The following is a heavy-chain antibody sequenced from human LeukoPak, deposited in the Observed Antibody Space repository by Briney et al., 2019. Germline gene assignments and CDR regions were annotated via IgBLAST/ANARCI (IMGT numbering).Heavy chain of an antibody. V-gene: IGHV4-4*07. D-gene: IGHD4-17*01. CDR1: GGSISSYY. Sequence: SETLSLTCTVSGGSISSYYWSWIRQPAGKGLEWIGRIYTSGSTNYNPSLKSRVTMSVDTSKNQFSLKLSSVTAADTAVYYCARGGRTTVTSGFDYWGQGTLVTVSS. J-gene: IGHJ4*02. CDR3: ARGGRTTVTSGFDY. CDR2: IYTSGST.